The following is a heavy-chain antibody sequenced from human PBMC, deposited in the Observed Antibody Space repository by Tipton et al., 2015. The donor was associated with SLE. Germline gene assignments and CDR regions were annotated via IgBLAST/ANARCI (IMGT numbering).Heavy chain of an antibody. D-gene: IGHD3-10*01. J-gene: IGHJ5*02. CDR1: GGSTSSYY. Sequence: TLSLTCTVSGGSTSSYYWCWIRLTSGGRLEWIGYTHTGGSTNYNPSVKSRVSTSVDTSKHQFSLKLTSVTAADTGVYYCASGGYYGSGSYYGGWFDPWGQGTLVTVSS. CDR2: THTGGST. CDR3: ASGGYYGSGSYYGGWFDP. V-gene: IGHV4-4*08.